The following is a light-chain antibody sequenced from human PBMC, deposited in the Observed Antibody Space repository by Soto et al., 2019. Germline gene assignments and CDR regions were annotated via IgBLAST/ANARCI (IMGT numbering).Light chain of an antibody. CDR1: QGIDNY. J-gene: IGKJ4*01. Sequence: DIQMTQSPSSLSASVGDRVTITCRASQGIDNYLAWYQQKPGKVPKLLIYVASTLQSGAPSRFSGSGSGTDFTLTISSLQPEDVGIYYCQKDDNVPLTFGGGTKVEIK. CDR3: QKDDNVPLT. V-gene: IGKV1-27*01. CDR2: VAS.